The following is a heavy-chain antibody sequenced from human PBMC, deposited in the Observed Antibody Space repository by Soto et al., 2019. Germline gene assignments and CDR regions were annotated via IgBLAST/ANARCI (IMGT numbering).Heavy chain of an antibody. J-gene: IGHJ6*02. V-gene: IGHV3-21*01. Sequence: EVQLVESGGDLVKPGGSLRLSCAASGFTFSSYSMNWVRQAPGKGLEWVSSISCSSTYIYYADSVKGRFTISRDNAKNSLYLQMNSLRAEDTAVYYCARVVDYCDPYYYYGMDVWGQGTTVTVSS. D-gene: IGHD3-22*01. CDR2: ISCSSTYI. CDR3: ARVVDYCDPYYYYGMDV. CDR1: GFTFSSYS.